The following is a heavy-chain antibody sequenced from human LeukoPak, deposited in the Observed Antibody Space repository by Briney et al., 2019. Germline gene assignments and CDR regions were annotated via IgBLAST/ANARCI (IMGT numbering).Heavy chain of an antibody. CDR3: ARGLVGGYFDC. V-gene: IGHV3-66*01. CDR1: GFTVSNNY. J-gene: IGHJ4*02. CDR2: IYSGGTT. Sequence: PGGSLRLSCAASGFTVSNNYMTWVRQAPGKGLEWVSVIYSGGTTYSADSVKARFTISRDNSRNTVYLQMNTLRAEDTAVYYCARGLVGGYFDCWGQGTLVTVSS. D-gene: IGHD2-21*01.